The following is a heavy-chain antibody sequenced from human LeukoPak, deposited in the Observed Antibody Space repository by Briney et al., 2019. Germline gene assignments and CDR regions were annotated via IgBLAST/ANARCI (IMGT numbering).Heavy chain of an antibody. CDR1: GGTFSSYA. Sequence: ASVKVSCKASGGTFSSYAISWVRQAPGQGLEWMGRIIPILGIANYAQKFQGRVTITADKSMSTAYMELSSLRSEDTAVYYCARVGGGSGSYYNVDADYWGQGTLVTVSS. D-gene: IGHD3-10*01. CDR3: ARVGGGSGSYYNVDADY. V-gene: IGHV1-69*04. J-gene: IGHJ4*02. CDR2: IIPILGIA.